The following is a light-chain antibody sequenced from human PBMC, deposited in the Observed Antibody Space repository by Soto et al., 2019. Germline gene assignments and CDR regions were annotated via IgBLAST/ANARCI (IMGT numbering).Light chain of an antibody. CDR3: QQYMSSVT. CDR2: GVS. Sequence: EIVLTQSPGSLSLSPGERATLSCRASQSGDNTFFAWYQKKPGQAPRLLMYGVSKRATGIPDRFSGSGSGTDFTLTISRLEPEDFAVYYCQQYMSSVTFGQGTRVEIK. J-gene: IGKJ1*01. V-gene: IGKV3-20*01. CDR1: QSGDNTF.